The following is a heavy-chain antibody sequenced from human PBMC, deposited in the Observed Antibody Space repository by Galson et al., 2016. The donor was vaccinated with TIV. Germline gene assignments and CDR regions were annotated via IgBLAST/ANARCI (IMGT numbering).Heavy chain of an antibody. J-gene: IGHJ6*02. CDR1: GYTFTYA. D-gene: IGHD4-11*01. Sequence: SVKVSCKASGYTFTYAMHWVRQAPGQRLEWMGWINAGNGNTKYSQKSQGRVTITRDTSASTACLELSSLRSEDTAVYYCARGSRYSKGNYYYFGMDVWGQGTTVTVSS. CDR2: INAGNGNT. V-gene: IGHV1-3*01. CDR3: ARGSRYSKGNYYYFGMDV.